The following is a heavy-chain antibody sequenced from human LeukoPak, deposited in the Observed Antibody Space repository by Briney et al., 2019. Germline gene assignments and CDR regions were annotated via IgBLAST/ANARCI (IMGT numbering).Heavy chain of an antibody. CDR1: GYTSTSPD. D-gene: IGHD3-3*02. CDR2: MNPRDNT. Sequence: GSVKVSCKASGYTSTSPDINWVRQATGRGLEWLGWMNPRDNTGYAQKFQGRVTLTRDKSINTAYMELSSLRSEDTAVYYCARYTQHYGFDIWGQGTMVTVSA. J-gene: IGHJ3*02. CDR3: ARYTQHYGFDI. V-gene: IGHV1-8*01.